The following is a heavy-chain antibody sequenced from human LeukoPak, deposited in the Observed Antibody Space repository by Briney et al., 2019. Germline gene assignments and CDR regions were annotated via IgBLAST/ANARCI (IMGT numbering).Heavy chain of an antibody. CDR2: INPHSGGT. CDR1: GFTFTGYY. CDR3: VREGNELLSKNFDY. V-gene: IGHV1-2*02. Sequence: GASMKVSCKASGFTFTGYYIHWVRQAPGQGLEWRGYINPHSGGTNSPQKFQGRVTMTTDTSISAAYMELSSLISDDTAMYYCVREGNELLSKNFDYWGQGTLVTVSS. D-gene: IGHD2-21*02. J-gene: IGHJ4*02.